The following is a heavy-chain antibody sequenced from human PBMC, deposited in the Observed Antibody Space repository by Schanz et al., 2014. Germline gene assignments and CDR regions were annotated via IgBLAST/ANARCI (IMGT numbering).Heavy chain of an antibody. Sequence: EVQLFSSVLGLVKPGGSLRLSCEASGFTFSRYWMSWVRQAPGKGLEWLANINQDGSEEYYVDSLNGRLTISRDNARNSLYLQMNSLRAEDTAVYFCARGGAGSVLFFFDYWGQGTLVTVSS. D-gene: IGHD3-10*01. J-gene: IGHJ4*02. V-gene: IGHV3-7*04. CDR2: INQDGSEE. CDR3: ARGGAGSVLFFFDY. CDR1: GFTFSRYW.